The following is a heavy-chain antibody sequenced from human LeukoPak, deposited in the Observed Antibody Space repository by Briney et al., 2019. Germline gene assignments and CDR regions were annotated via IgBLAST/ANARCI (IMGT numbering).Heavy chain of an antibody. D-gene: IGHD2-2*03. CDR1: GFTFSDFG. V-gene: IGHV3-33*01. CDR3: ARDWIDRSLDY. J-gene: IGHJ4*02. CDR2: LSPHGNYE. Sequence: GGSLRLSCSASGFTFSDFGIHWVRQAPGKGLEWVTVLSPHGNYEYYADSVQGRFTISRGDSKNTVSLQMNSLRDEDTAVYYCARDWIDRSLDYWGQGTLVTVSS.